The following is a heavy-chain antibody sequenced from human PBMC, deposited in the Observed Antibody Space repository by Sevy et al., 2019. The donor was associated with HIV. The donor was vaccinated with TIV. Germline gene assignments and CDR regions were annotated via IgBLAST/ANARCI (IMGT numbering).Heavy chain of an antibody. CDR3: ARGGAYCGGDCSYYFDY. J-gene: IGHJ4*02. CDR1: GGSISSYY. V-gene: IGHV4-59*01. Sequence: SETLSLTCTVSGGSISSYYWSWIRQPPGKGLEWIGYIYYSGSTNYNPSLKSRVTISVDTSKNQFSLKLSSVTAADTAVYYCARGGAYCGGDCSYYFDYWGQGTLVTVSS. CDR2: IYYSGST. D-gene: IGHD2-21*01.